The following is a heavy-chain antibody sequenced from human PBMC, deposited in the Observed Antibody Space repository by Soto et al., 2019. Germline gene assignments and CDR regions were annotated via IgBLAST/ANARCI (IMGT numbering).Heavy chain of an antibody. CDR1: GGPISSYY. J-gene: IGHJ4*02. V-gene: IGHV4-59*01. CDR2: ISYSGST. Sequence: ETLSLTCAVSGGPISSYYWSWIRQPPGKGLEWIGYISYSGSTNYNPSLKSRVTISVDTSKNQCSLKVSSVTAADTAVYYCARQMTTLTTFDYWGQGTLVTVSS. D-gene: IGHD4-17*01. CDR3: ARQMTTLTTFDY.